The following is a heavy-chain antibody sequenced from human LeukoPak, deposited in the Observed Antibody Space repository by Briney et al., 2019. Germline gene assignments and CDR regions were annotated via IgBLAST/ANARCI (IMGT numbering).Heavy chain of an antibody. V-gene: IGHV3-48*04. D-gene: IGHD4-17*01. CDR2: ISSSSSTI. Sequence: GGSLRLSCAASGFTFSSYSMNWVRQAPGKGLEWVSYISSSSSTIYYADSVKGRFTISRDNAKNSLYLQMNSLRAEDTAVYYCARFGDPRQTTVTSRVDYWGQGTLVTVSS. CDR1: GFTFSSYS. J-gene: IGHJ4*02. CDR3: ARFGDPRQTTVTSRVDY.